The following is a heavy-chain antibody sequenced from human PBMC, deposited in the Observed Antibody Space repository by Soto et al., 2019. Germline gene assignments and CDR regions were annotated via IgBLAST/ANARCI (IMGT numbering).Heavy chain of an antibody. Sequence: QVQLVQSGAEVKKPGASVKVSCKASGYTFTGYYMHWVRQAPGQGLERMGWINPNSGGTNYAQKFQGWVTMTRDTSISTAYMELSRLRSDDTAVYYCARDLGSSGYYGMDVWGQGTTVTVSS. J-gene: IGHJ6*02. V-gene: IGHV1-2*04. CDR1: GYTFTGYY. D-gene: IGHD6-6*01. CDR3: ARDLGSSGYYGMDV. CDR2: INPNSGGT.